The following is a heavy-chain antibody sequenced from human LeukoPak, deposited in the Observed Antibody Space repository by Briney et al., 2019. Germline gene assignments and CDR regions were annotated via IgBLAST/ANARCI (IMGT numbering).Heavy chain of an antibody. CDR2: IKEDGSQK. V-gene: IGHV3-7*01. J-gene: IGHJ4*02. CDR3: ARDTGYFKFDY. Sequence: GGSLRLSCAGSGFTFSNYWMIWVRQAPGKGLEWVANIKEDGSQKYYVDSVKGRFTISRDNAKNSLYLQMNSLGAEDTAVYYCARDTGYFKFDYWGQGNLVTVSS. D-gene: IGHD3-9*01. CDR1: GFTFSNYW.